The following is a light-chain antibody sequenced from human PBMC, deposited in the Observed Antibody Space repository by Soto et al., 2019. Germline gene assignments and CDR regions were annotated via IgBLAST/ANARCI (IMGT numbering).Light chain of an antibody. V-gene: IGKV1-27*01. Sequence: DIQMTQSPSSLSASVGDRVTIPCRASQGINNFLAWFQQKPGKVPQLLIYAASALQSEVPSRFSGSGSGTDFSLTISSLQPEDVATYYCQKYNSAPFTFGPGTKVDLK. CDR1: QGINNF. J-gene: IGKJ3*01. CDR2: AAS. CDR3: QKYNSAPFT.